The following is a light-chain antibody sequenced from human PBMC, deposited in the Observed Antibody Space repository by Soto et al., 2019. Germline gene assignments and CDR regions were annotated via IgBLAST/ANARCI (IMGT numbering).Light chain of an antibody. CDR1: SSDVGNYNY. CDR3: SSYTSSSTYV. CDR2: DVS. V-gene: IGLV2-14*01. J-gene: IGLJ1*01. Sequence: QSALTQPASVSGSPGQSITISCTGTSSDVGNYNYVSWYQQSPGKAPKLMIYDVSNRPSGVSNRFSGSKSGITASLTISGLQAEDEADYYCSSYTSSSTYVFGTGT.